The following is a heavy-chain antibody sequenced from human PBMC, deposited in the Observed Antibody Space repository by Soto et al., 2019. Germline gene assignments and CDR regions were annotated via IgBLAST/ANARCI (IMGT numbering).Heavy chain of an antibody. CDR1: GFSLNTTEVG. CDR3: AHRRGYCSSTGCYTQRFDS. CDR2: IYWNDEK. J-gene: IGHJ5*01. D-gene: IGHD2-2*02. V-gene: IGHV2-5*01. Sequence: QITLKESGPPLVKPTQTLTLTCTFSGFSLNTTEVGVAWIRQPPGRALEWLSLIYWNDEKRYSPSLRSRLTVSRHTSKSQVVLTLTNVDPADTGTYYCAHRRGYCSSTGCYTQRFDSWGQGTLVTVSS.